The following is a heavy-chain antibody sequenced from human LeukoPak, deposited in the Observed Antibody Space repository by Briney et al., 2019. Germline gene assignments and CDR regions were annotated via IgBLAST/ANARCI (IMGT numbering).Heavy chain of an antibody. Sequence: AGGSLRLSCAASGFTFSSYGMHWVRQAPGKGLEWVAVISYDGSNKYYADSVKGRFTISRDNSKNTLYLQMNSLRAEDTAVYYCAKGRGSAYYYGMDVWGQGTTVTVSS. J-gene: IGHJ6*02. CDR1: GFTFSSYG. CDR3: AKGRGSAYYYGMDV. CDR2: ISYDGSNK. D-gene: IGHD3-10*01. V-gene: IGHV3-30*18.